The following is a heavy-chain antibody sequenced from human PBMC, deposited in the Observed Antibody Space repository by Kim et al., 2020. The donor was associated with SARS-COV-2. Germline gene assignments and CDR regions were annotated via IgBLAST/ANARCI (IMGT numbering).Heavy chain of an antibody. CDR1: GYTFTGYY. CDR3: ARLGAGTAYYYNDMDV. D-gene: IGHD1-1*01. J-gene: IGHJ6*02. Sequence: ASVKVSCKASGYTFTGYYMHWVRQAPGQGLEWMGWINPNSGGTNYAQKFQGRVTMTRDTSISTAYMELSRLRSDDTAVYYCARLGAGTAYYYNDMDVWGQGTTVTVSS. CDR2: INPNSGGT. V-gene: IGHV1-2*02.